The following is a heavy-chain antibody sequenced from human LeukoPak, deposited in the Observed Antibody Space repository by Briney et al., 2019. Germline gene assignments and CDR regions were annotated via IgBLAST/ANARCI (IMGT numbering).Heavy chain of an antibody. D-gene: IGHD3-16*02. V-gene: IGHV4-61*01. CDR2: IYYSGST. CDR3: ARDYPWFDS. J-gene: IGHJ5*01. Sequence: PSETLSLTCTVSGGSVSSGNYYWSWIRQPPGKGLEWIGYIYYSGSTNYNPSLKSRVTISVDTSKNQFSLKLSSVTAADTAVYYCARDYPWFDSWGQGTLVTVSS. CDR1: GGSVSSGNYY.